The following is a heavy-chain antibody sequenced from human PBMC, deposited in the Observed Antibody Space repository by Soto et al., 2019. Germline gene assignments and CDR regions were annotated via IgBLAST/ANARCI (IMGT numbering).Heavy chain of an antibody. J-gene: IGHJ4*02. CDR3: VRDLDGSGAYYTDF. CDR2: ISAYKTNI. Sequence: QVQLVQSGAEVKKPGASVKVSCKASGYTFPNYGITWVRQAPGQGLEWMGWISAYKTNIKYAQKFQGRVTLTTDTSTSTAYMELSSLRSDDTAIYYCVRDLDGSGAYYTDFWGQGTLVTVSS. CDR1: GYTFPNYG. V-gene: IGHV1-18*01. D-gene: IGHD3-10*01.